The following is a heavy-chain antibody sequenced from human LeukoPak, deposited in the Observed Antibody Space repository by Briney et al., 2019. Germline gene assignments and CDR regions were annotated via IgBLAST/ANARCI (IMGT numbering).Heavy chain of an antibody. D-gene: IGHD2-2*01. V-gene: IGHV1-2*02. CDR2: INPNSGGT. CDR3: ARVRYCSSTSCYDYYYGMDV. Sequence: ASVKVSCKASGYTFTGYYMHWVRQAPGQGREWMGWINPNSGGTNYAQKFQGRVTMTRDTSISTAYMELSRLRSDDTAVYYCARVRYCSSTSCYDYYYGMDVWGQGTTVTVSS. J-gene: IGHJ6*02. CDR1: GYTFTGYY.